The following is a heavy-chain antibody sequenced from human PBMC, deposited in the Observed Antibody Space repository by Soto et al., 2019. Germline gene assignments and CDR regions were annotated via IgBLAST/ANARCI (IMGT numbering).Heavy chain of an antibody. V-gene: IGHV1-69*01. CDR2: IIPIFGTT. Sequence: QVQLVQSGAEVKKPGSSVKVSCQSSGGTFSTYGFFWVRQAPGQGLEWMGGIIPIFGTTNYAQKFQDSVTITPDESTSTVYMELTSLKSEDTAVYYCASGGVRVFYSPLRIDPWGQGTLVTVSS. J-gene: IGHJ5*02. CDR3: ASGGVRVFYSPLRIDP. CDR1: GGTFSTYG. D-gene: IGHD3-3*01.